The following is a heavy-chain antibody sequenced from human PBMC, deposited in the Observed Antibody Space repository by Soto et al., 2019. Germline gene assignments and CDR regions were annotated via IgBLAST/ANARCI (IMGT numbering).Heavy chain of an antibody. D-gene: IGHD3-16*01. CDR2: ISATGGGT. CDR3: AKDRRAGGNSAFYFDF. Sequence: GGALRLSCSASGVKFSNYAMSWVRQAPGKGLEWVSLISATGGGTYYADSVKGRFTISRDNSHNTLYLQVHSLTAEDTAVYYCAKDRRAGGNSAFYFDFWGQGAQVTV. CDR1: GVKFSNYA. V-gene: IGHV3-23*01. J-gene: IGHJ4*02.